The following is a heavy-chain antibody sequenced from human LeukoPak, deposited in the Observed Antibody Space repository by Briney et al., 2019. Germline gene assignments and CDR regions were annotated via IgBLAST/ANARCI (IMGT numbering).Heavy chain of an antibody. J-gene: IGHJ4*02. CDR2: ISSNGAST. Sequence: GESLRLSCAASGFTFNTYALHWVRQAPGKGLEFVSAISSNGASTYYANSLKGRFTISRDNSKNTLYLQMGSLRAEDMAMYYCARIMIRGAPSDNWGQGTLVTVSS. CDR3: ARIMIRGAPSDN. V-gene: IGHV3-64*01. CDR1: GFTFNTYA. D-gene: IGHD3-10*01.